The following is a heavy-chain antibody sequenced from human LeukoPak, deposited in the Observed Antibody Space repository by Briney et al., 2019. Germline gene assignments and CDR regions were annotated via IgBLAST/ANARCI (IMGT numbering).Heavy chain of an antibody. CDR2: IWYDGSNK. D-gene: IGHD3-22*01. CDR3: ARANYYDSSGYPSAFDI. V-gene: IGHV3-33*01. Sequence: GRSLRLSCAASGFTFSSYGMHWVRQAPGKGLEWVAVIWYDGSNKYYADSVKGRFTISRDNSKNTLYLQMNSLRAEDTAVYYCARANYYDSSGYPSAFDIWGQGTMVTVSS. J-gene: IGHJ3*02. CDR1: GFTFSSYG.